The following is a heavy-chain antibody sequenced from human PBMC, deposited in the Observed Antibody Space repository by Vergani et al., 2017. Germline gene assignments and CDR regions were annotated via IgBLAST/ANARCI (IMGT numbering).Heavy chain of an antibody. Sequence: QVQLVESGGGLVKPGGSLRLSCAASGFTFSDYYMSWIRQAPGKGLEWVSYISSSSSYTNYADSVKGRFTISRDNAKNSLYLQMNSLRAEDTAVYYCARDSGQQLAQNQAGQKLGLGYWGQGTLVTVSS. CDR2: ISSSSSYT. CDR3: ARDSGQQLAQNQAGQKLGLGY. CDR1: GFTFSDYY. J-gene: IGHJ4*02. D-gene: IGHD6-13*01. V-gene: IGHV3-11*06.